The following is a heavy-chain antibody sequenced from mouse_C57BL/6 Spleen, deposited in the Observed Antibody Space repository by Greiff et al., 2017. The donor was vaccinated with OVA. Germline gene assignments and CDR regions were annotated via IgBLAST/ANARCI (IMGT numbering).Heavy chain of an antibody. V-gene: IGHV1-64*01. Sequence: QVQLQQSGAELVKPGASVRLSCKASGYTFTSYWMHWVKQRPGQGLEWIGMIHPNSGSTNYNEKFKSKATLTVDKSSSTAYMQLSSLTSEDSAVYYCARSGYSNPFDYWGQGTTLTVSS. CDR2: IHPNSGST. CDR1: GYTFTSYW. CDR3: ARSGYSNPFDY. D-gene: IGHD2-5*01. J-gene: IGHJ2*01.